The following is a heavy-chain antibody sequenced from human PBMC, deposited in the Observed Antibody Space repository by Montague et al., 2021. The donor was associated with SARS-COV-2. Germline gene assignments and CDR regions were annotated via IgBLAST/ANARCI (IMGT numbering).Heavy chain of an antibody. CDR3: ARDGYNAHQNYWYFDL. D-gene: IGHD5-24*01. CDR1: GGSISTYY. J-gene: IGHJ2*01. V-gene: IGHV4-59*12. CDR2: IYYSGGT. Sequence: SETLSLTCTVSGGSISTYYWSWIRQPPGKGLEWIGYIYYSGGTXXXPSXXXRVTISVDTSKNQFSLKLSSVTAADTAVYYCARDGYNAHQNYWYFDLWGRGTLVTVSS.